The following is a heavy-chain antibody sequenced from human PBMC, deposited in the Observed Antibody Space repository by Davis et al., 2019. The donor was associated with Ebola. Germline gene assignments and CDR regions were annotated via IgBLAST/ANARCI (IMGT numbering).Heavy chain of an antibody. CDR3: ARPGGYDSSGYTTPYFDY. J-gene: IGHJ4*02. D-gene: IGHD3-22*01. Sequence: SETLSLTCTVSGGSISSYYWSWIRQPPGKGLEWIGYVFYTGGTNYNPSLKSRVTISMDTSKNQFSLKLSSVTAADTAVYYCARPGGYDSSGYTTPYFDYWGQGTLVTVSS. V-gene: IGHV4-59*01. CDR2: VFYTGGT. CDR1: GGSISSYY.